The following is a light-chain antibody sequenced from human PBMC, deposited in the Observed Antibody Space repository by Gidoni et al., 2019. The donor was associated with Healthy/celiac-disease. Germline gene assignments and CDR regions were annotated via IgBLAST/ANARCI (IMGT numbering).Light chain of an antibody. V-gene: IGKV3-20*01. Sequence: EIVLTQSPGTLSLSRGERATLSCRASQSVSSSYLAWYQQKPGQAPRLLIYGASSRATGIPDRFIGSGSGTDFTLTISRLEPEDFAVYYCQQYGSSPTWTFGQGTKVEIK. CDR1: QSVSSSY. CDR3: QQYGSSPTWT. CDR2: GAS. J-gene: IGKJ1*01.